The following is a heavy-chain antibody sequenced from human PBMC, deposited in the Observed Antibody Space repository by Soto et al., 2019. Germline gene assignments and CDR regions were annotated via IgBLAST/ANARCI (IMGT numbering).Heavy chain of an antibody. D-gene: IGHD6-13*01. CDR1: GGSISSYY. Sequence: TSETLSLTCTVSGGSISSYYWSWIRQPPGKGLEWIGYIYYSGSTNYNPSLKSRVTISVDTSKNQFSLKLSSVTAADTAVYYCARGGNVAAAGTIYLDSWGQGTLVTVSS. CDR3: ARGGNVAAAGTIYLDS. CDR2: IYYSGST. J-gene: IGHJ4*02. V-gene: IGHV4-59*01.